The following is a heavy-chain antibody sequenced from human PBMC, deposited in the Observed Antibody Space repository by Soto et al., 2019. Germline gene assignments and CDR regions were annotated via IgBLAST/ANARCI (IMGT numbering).Heavy chain of an antibody. CDR3: AIDPLSSSRRWVNWFDP. V-gene: IGHV3-23*01. D-gene: IGHD6-6*01. Sequence: EVQLLESGGGLVQPGGSLRLSCAASGFTFSSYAMSWVRQAPGKGLEWVSAISGSGGSTYYAESVKGRFTISRDNPKIKLYLKMNSLRAEDTAVYYCAIDPLSSSRRWVNWFDPWGQGTLVTVSS. J-gene: IGHJ5*02. CDR2: ISGSGGST. CDR1: GFTFSSYA.